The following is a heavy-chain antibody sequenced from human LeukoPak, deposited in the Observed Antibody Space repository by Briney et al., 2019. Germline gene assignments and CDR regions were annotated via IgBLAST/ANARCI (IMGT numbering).Heavy chain of an antibody. D-gene: IGHD6-19*01. V-gene: IGHV3-23*01. CDR2: ISGSGGST. Sequence: PGGSLRLSCAASGFTFSSYAMSWVRQAPGKGLEWVSTISGSGGSTYYADSVKGRFTISRDNAKNSLYLQMNSLRAEDTAVYYCARGGYSSGWLKPDPGSDAYYFDYWGQGTLVTVSS. CDR3: ARGGYSSGWLKPDPGSDAYYFDY. J-gene: IGHJ4*02. CDR1: GFTFSSYA.